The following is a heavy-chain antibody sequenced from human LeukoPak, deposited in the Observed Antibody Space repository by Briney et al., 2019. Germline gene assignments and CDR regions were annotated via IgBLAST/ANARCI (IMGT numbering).Heavy chain of an antibody. J-gene: IGHJ4*02. D-gene: IGHD4-17*01. V-gene: IGHV3-53*01. Sequence: RPGGSLRLSCAASGFTISSNYMSWVRQAPGKGLEWVSVLYSGGSAYYADSVRGRFTISRDNSKNTLYLQMSSLRAEDTAVYYCARSPDGDNYYSFDYWAQETLVTVPS. CDR2: LYSGGSA. CDR1: GFTISSNY. CDR3: ARSPDGDNYYSFDY.